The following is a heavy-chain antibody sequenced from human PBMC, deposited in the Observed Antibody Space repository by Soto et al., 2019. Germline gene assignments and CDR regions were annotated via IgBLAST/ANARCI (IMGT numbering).Heavy chain of an antibody. V-gene: IGHV1-69*04. Sequence: SVKVSCKASGGTFSSYTISWVRQAHGQGLEWMGRIIPILGIANYAQKFQGRVTITADKSTSTVYMELRSLRSDDSAVYYCARDQSFDRNYYYGIDVWGQGTTVTVSS. CDR2: IIPILGIA. J-gene: IGHJ6*02. CDR3: ARDQSFDRNYYYGIDV. CDR1: GGTFSSYT.